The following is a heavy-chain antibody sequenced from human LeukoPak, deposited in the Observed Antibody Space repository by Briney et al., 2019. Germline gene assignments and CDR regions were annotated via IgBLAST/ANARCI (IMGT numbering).Heavy chain of an antibody. CDR1: GDSISSYY. V-gene: IGHV4-59*01. Sequence: SETLSLTCTVSGDSISSYYWSWIRQPPGKGLEWIGYISYSGNTNYNPSLKSRVTISVDTSKNQFSLKLGSVTAADTAVYYCARGWGSSWYYFDNWGQGTLVTVSS. CDR3: ARGWGSSWYYFDN. J-gene: IGHJ4*02. D-gene: IGHD6-13*01. CDR2: ISYSGNT.